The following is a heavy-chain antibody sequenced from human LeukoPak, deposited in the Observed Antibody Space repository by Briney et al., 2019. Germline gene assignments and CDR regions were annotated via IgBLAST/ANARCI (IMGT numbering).Heavy chain of an antibody. CDR2: ISSSGSTI. V-gene: IGHV3-11*01. J-gene: IGHJ4*02. Sequence: GGSLRLSCAASGFTFSDYYMSWIRQAPGKGLEWVSYISSSGSTICYADSVKGRFTISRDNAKNSLYLQMNSLRAEDTAVYYCARAGTYVDTAMVHFDYWGQGTLVTVSS. CDR3: ARAGTYVDTAMVHFDY. D-gene: IGHD5-18*01. CDR1: GFTFSDYY.